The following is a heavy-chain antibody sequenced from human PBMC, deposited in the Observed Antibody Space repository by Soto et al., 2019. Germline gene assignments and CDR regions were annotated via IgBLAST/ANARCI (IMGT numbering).Heavy chain of an antibody. CDR1: GYTFTSYA. V-gene: IGHV7-4-1*01. CDR3: AKDGYSSGWYSSYYYYGMDV. D-gene: IGHD6-19*01. J-gene: IGHJ6*02. CDR2: INTNTGNP. Sequence: QVQLVQSGSELKKPGASVKVSCKASGYTFTSYAMNWVRQAPGQGLEWMGWINTNTGNPTYAQGFTGRFVFSLDTSVSTAYLQICSLKAEDTAVYYCAKDGYSSGWYSSYYYYGMDVWGQGTTVTVSS.